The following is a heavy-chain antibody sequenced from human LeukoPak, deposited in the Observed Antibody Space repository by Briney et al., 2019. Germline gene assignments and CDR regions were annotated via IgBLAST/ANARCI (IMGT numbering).Heavy chain of an antibody. CDR3: ARGLRADIVVVVAAPDYYYYMDV. D-gene: IGHD2-15*01. J-gene: IGHJ6*03. CDR2: INPNSGGT. Sequence: VSVKVSCKASGYTFTGYYMHWVRQAPGQGLEWMGRINPNSGGTNYAQKFQGRVTMTRDTSISTAYMELSRLISDDTAIYYCARGLRADIVVVVAAPDYYYYMDVWGKGTTVTVSS. V-gene: IGHV1-2*06. CDR1: GYTFTGYY.